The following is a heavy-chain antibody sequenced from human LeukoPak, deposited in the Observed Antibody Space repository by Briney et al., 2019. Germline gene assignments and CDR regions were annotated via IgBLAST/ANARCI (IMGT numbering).Heavy chain of an antibody. V-gene: IGHV4-34*01. CDR1: GGSFSGYC. J-gene: IGHJ4*02. D-gene: IGHD3-3*01. CDR3: AKGRFLGHFDY. Sequence: PSETLSLTCAVYGGSFSGYCWSWIRQPPGKGLEWIGEINHSGSTNYNPSLKSRVTISVDTSKNQFSLKLSSVTAADTAVYYCAKGRFLGHFDYWGQGTLVTVSS. CDR2: INHSGST.